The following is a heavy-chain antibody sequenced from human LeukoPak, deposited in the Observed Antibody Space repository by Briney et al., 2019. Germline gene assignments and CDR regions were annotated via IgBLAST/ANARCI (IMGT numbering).Heavy chain of an antibody. CDR2: ISGSGGST. CDR3: AKALGTTEKGGYYFDY. D-gene: IGHD1-1*01. CDR1: GFTLSSYA. J-gene: IGHJ4*02. Sequence: GGSLRLSCAASGFTLSSYAFHWVRQAPGKGLEWVSAISGSGGSTYYADSVKGRFTISRDNSKNTLYLQMNSLRAEDTAVYYCAKALGTTEKGGYYFDYWGQGTLVTVSS. V-gene: IGHV3-23*01.